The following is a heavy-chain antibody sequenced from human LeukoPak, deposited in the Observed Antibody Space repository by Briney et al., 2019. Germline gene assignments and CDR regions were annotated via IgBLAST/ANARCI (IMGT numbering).Heavy chain of an antibody. J-gene: IGHJ4*02. CDR3: ARANWGLFDY. D-gene: IGHD7-27*01. Sequence: GALRLSCAASGFTVSSNYMSWVRQAPRKGLEWVSVIYSGGSTYYADSVKGRFTISRDNSKNTLYLQMNSLRAEDTAVYYCARANWGLFDYWGQGTLVTVSS. CDR2: IYSGGST. V-gene: IGHV3-53*01. CDR1: GFTVSSNY.